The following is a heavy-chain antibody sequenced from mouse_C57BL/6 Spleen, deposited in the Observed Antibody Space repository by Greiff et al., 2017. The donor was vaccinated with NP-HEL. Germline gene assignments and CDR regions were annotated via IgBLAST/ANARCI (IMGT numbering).Heavy chain of an antibody. CDR1: YTFTDYYM. Sequence: VQLKQSGPELVKPGASVKMSCKASGYTFTDYYMHWVKQKPGKGLEWIGEIYPGSGNTYYNEKFKGKATLTADTSSSTAYMQLSSLTSEDSAVYFCGGLYSKGYFDYWGQGTTLTVSS. D-gene: IGHD2-5*01. J-gene: IGHJ2*01. CDR2: YPGSGNTY. V-gene: IGHV1-83*01. CDR3: GLYSKGYFDY.